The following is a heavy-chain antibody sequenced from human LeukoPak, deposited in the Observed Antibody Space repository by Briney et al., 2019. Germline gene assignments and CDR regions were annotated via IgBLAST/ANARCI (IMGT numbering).Heavy chain of an antibody. CDR3: ARDFNDYYDSSGYRPGGMDV. Sequence: ASVKVSCKASGYTFTGYAMNWVRQAPGQGLEWMGWINTNTGNPTYAQGFTGRFVFSLDTSVSTAYLQISSLKAEDTAVYYCARDFNDYYDSSGYRPGGMDVWGKGTTVTVSS. CDR2: INTNTGNP. J-gene: IGHJ6*03. CDR1: GYTFTGYA. D-gene: IGHD3-22*01. V-gene: IGHV7-4-1*02.